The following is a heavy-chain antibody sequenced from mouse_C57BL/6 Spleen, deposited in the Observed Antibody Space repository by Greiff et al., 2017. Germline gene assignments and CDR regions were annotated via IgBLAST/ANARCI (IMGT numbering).Heavy chain of an antibody. CDR1: GYTFTSYW. CDR2: IDPSDSYT. V-gene: IGHV1-50*01. CDR3: ARGRITTVVFDY. J-gene: IGHJ2*01. Sequence: QVQLQQPGAELVKPGASVKLSCKASGYTFTSYWMQWVKQRPGQGLEWIGEIDPSDSYTNSNQKFKGKATLTVDTSSSTAYMQLSSLTSEDSAVYYCARGRITTVVFDYWGQGTTLTVSS. D-gene: IGHD1-1*01.